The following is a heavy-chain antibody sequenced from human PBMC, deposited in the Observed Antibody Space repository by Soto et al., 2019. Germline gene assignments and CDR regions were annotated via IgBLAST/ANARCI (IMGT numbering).Heavy chain of an antibody. CDR1: GGSISSSNYY. V-gene: IGHV4-39*07. CDR2: IYYSGST. J-gene: IGHJ6*02. D-gene: IGHD3-10*01. Sequence: SETLSLTCTVSGGSISSSNYYWAWVRQPPGKGLEWIGSIYYSGSTNYNPSLKSRVTISVDTSKNQFSLKLSSVTAADTAVYYCARGRITMVRGVFYYYYYGMDVWGQGTTVTVSS. CDR3: ARGRITMVRGVFYYYYYGMDV.